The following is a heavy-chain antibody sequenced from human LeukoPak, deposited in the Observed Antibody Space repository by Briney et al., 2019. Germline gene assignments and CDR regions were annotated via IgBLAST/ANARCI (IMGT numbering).Heavy chain of an antibody. V-gene: IGHV3-7*01. CDR2: IKEDGSAD. CDR1: GFTFSRNW. J-gene: IGHJ4*02. CDR3: EADSDGYEH. Sequence: GGSLRLSCAASGFTFSRNWMSWVRQAPGKGLEWVANIKEDGSADYYMDSVKGRFTISRDNAKNSLYLQMSSLRVEDTAMYYCEADSDGYEHWGQGALVIVSS. D-gene: IGHD5-18*01.